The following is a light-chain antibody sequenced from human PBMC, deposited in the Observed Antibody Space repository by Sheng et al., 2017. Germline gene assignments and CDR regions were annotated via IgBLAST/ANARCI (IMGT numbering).Light chain of an antibody. J-gene: IGKJ1*01. V-gene: IGKV1-5*03. Sequence: DIQMTQSPSTLSASVGDRVTITCRASQSISSWSAWYQQKPGKAPKLLIYKASTLKSGVPSRFSGSGSGTEFTLTITSLQPDDSATYYCQQYDSYPWTFGQGTKVEIK. CDR2: KAS. CDR1: QSISSW. CDR3: QQYDSYPWT.